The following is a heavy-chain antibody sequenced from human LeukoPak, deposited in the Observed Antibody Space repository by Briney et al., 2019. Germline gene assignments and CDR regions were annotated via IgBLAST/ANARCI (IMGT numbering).Heavy chain of an antibody. CDR1: GFTFSNCW. Sequence: GGSLRLSCAASGFTFSNCWMTWVRQAPGKGLEWVANIKQDGSEKYYVDSVKGRFTISRDNAKNSLYLQMNSLRAEDTAVYYCARDQTPYYWGQGTLVTISS. J-gene: IGHJ4*02. CDR2: IKQDGSEK. CDR3: ARDQTPYY. V-gene: IGHV3-7*01.